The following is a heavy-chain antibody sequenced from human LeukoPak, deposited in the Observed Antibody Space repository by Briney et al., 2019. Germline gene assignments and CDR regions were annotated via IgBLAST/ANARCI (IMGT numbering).Heavy chain of an antibody. V-gene: IGHV4-59*08. CDR2: IHYSRGT. Sequence: SETLSLTCSVSGVSLSSSYCNWIRQPPGKGLEWIGYIHYSRGTNYNPSLKSRVTMSVDTSKSQCSLKLSSVTAADTAVYFCVTGGGWLPDYWGQGTLVTVSS. CDR3: VTGGGWLPDY. D-gene: IGHD3-16*01. J-gene: IGHJ4*02. CDR1: GVSLSSSY.